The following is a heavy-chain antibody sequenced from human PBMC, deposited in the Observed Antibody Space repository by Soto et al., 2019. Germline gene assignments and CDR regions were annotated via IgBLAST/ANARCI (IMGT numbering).Heavy chain of an antibody. CDR2: ISAYNGNT. CDR3: APDRSCGWNPEY. J-gene: IGHJ4*02. D-gene: IGHD6-19*01. Sequence: QVPLVQSGAEVKKPGASVKVSCKASGYTFTSYGISWVRQAPGQGLEWMGWISAYNGNTNYAHKLQGRVTMTPDTSTRTAYTELRSLRSDDTAVYCCAPDRSCGWNPEYWGQGTLVTVSS. V-gene: IGHV1-18*01. CDR1: GYTFTSYG.